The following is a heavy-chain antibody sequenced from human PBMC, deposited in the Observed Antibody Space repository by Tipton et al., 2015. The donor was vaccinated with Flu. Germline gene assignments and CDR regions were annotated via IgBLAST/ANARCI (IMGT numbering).Heavy chain of an antibody. D-gene: IGHD5-18*01. Sequence: TLSLTCTVSGGPISSSSYYWGWIRQPPGKGLEWIGSIYYSGSTYYNPSLKSRVTISVDTSKNQFSLKLSSGTAADTAVYYCASGNTATDYWGQGTLVTVSS. CDR1: GGPISSSSYY. CDR3: ASGNTATDY. CDR2: IYYSGST. J-gene: IGHJ4*02. V-gene: IGHV4-39*01.